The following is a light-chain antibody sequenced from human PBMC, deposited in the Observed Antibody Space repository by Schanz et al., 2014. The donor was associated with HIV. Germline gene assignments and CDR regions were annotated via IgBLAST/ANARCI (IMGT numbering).Light chain of an antibody. CDR1: NSDINFYYY. CDR2: DGS. Sequence: QSALTQPASVSGSPGQSITISCTGPNSDINFYYYVSWFQQHPGKAPQLMIYDGSSRPLGVSNRFSGSKSDNTASLTISGLQPEDEADYYCISYTSDTVLFGGGTKLTVL. V-gene: IGLV2-14*03. J-gene: IGLJ2*01. CDR3: ISYTSDTVL.